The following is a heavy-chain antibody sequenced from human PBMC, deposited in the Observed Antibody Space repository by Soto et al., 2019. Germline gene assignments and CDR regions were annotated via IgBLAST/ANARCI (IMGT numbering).Heavy chain of an antibody. D-gene: IGHD3-10*01. Sequence: GGSLRLSCAASGFTVSSNYMSWVRQAPGKGLEWVSVICSGGSTYYADSVKGRFTISRDNSKNTLYLQMNSLRAEDTAVYYCARHITMDPRLVYWAQRTLVTVSS. CDR1: GFTVSSNY. CDR3: ARHITMDPRLVY. V-gene: IGHV3-53*01. CDR2: ICSGGST. J-gene: IGHJ1*01.